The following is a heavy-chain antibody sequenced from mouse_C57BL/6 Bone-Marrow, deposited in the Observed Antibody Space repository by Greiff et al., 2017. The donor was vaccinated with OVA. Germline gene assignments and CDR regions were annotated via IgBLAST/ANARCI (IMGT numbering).Heavy chain of an antibody. CDR3: ARELRLFAY. CDR2: IDPSDSYT. D-gene: IGHD2-4*01. CDR1: GYTFTSYW. J-gene: IGHJ3*01. V-gene: IGHV1-59*01. Sequence: QVQLQQSGAELVRPGSSVKLSCKASGYTFTSYWMHWVKQRPGQGLEWIGVIDPSDSYTNYNQKFKGKATLTVDTSSSTAYMQLSSLTSEDSAVYYCARELRLFAYWGQGTLITVSA.